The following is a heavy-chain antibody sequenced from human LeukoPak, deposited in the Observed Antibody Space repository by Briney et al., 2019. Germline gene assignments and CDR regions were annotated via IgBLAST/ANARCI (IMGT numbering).Heavy chain of an antibody. CDR1: GYSFTSYW. D-gene: IGHD3-10*01. V-gene: IGHV5-51*01. Sequence: GESLKISCKGSGYSFTSYWVGWVRQMPGKGLEWMGIIYPGGSDTRYSPSFQGQVTISADKSISTAYLQWSSLKASDTAMYYCARLRWPRGGRSSFDYWGQGALVTVYS. CDR2: IYPGGSDT. J-gene: IGHJ4*02. CDR3: ARLRWPRGGRSSFDY.